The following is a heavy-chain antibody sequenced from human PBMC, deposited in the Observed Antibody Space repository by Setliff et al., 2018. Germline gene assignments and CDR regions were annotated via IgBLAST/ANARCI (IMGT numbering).Heavy chain of an antibody. Sequence: PGGSLRLSCAASGLTFSSYAMSWVRQAPGKGLEWVSAISGSGGSTYYADSVKGRFTISRDNSKNTLYLQMNSLRAEDTAVYYCAKVKKPLIRGSGFDYWGRGTLVTVSS. D-gene: IGHD2-8*01. V-gene: IGHV3-23*01. CDR3: AKVKKPLIRGSGFDY. CDR2: ISGSGGST. J-gene: IGHJ4*02. CDR1: GLTFSSYA.